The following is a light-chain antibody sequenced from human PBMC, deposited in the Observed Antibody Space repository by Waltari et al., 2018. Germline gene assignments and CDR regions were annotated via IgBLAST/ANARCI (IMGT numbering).Light chain of an antibody. CDR1: QSVSSSY. CDR2: GAS. V-gene: IGKV3-20*01. CDR3: QQYGSSPWT. J-gene: IGKJ1*01. Sequence: EIVLTQSPGTLSLSPGERATLSCRASQSVSSSYLAWYQQKPGQAPRVLIQGASNRAPGIPDRFSGSGAGXXXXXXXXXLEPEDFAVYYCQQYGSSPWTFGQGTKVEIK.